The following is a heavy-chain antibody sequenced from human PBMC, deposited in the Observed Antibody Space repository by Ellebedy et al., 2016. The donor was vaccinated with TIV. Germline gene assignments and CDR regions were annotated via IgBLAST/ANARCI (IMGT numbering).Heavy chain of an antibody. D-gene: IGHD2-21*02. CDR2: AYFSGRT. CDR3: ARRGGGGDYSWFDP. J-gene: IGHJ5*02. CDR1: GGSISSSSYY. V-gene: IGHV4-39*01. Sequence: MPSETLSLTCTVSGGSISSSSYYWGWIRRPPGKGLEWIGSAYFSGRTNYNASLKSRVTLAVDTAKNQFSLKLTSVTAAETAVFYCARRGGGGDYSWFDPWGQGILVTVSS.